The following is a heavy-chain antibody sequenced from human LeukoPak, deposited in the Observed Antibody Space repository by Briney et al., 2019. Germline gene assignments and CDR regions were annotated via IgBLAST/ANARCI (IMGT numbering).Heavy chain of an antibody. D-gene: IGHD4-17*01. CDR2: ISRSGGST. V-gene: IGHV3-23*01. Sequence: GGSLRLSCAAPGFTLGTYDMYWVRQAPGKGLECVSSISRSGGSTYYADSVKGRFTISRDNSENTLYLQMSSLRADDTAVYYCSKKGQSEDYGKPGWGQGTLVTVSS. J-gene: IGHJ4*02. CDR1: GFTLGTYD. CDR3: SKKGQSEDYGKPG.